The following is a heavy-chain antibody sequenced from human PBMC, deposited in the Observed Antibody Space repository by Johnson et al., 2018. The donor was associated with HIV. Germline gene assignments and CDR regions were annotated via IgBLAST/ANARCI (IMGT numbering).Heavy chain of an antibody. CDR2: INRAGSDK. J-gene: IGHJ3*02. V-gene: IGHV3-7*03. CDR3: ARDDILTGYYDAFDI. Sequence: VHLVESGGGVVRPGGSLRLSCAASGFTFDDYGMTWVRQAPGKGLEWVANINRAGSDKYYVDSVKGRFTISRDNAKNSLYLQMNSLRAEDTAVYYCARDDILTGYYDAFDIWGQGTMVTVSS. CDR1: GFTFDDYG. D-gene: IGHD3-9*01.